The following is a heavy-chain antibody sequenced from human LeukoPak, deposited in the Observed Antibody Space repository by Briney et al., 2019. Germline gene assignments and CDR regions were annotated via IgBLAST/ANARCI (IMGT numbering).Heavy chain of an antibody. J-gene: IGHJ4*02. V-gene: IGHV3-21*01. CDR1: GFTFSSYN. CDR2: ISSSSSYI. CDR3: ARGRMDDYGDYPDY. D-gene: IGHD4-17*01. Sequence: GGSLRLSCAASGFTFSSYNMNWVRQAPGKGLEWVSSISSSSSYIYYADSVKGRFTISRDNAKNSLYLPMNSLRAEDTAVYYCARGRMDDYGDYPDYWGQGTLVTVSS.